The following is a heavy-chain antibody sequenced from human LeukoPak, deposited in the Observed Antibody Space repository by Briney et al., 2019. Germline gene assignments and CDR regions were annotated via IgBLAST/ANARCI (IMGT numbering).Heavy chain of an antibody. CDR2: IKQDGSEK. Sequence: GGSLRLSCAASGLSLSSYWMNWVRQAPGRGLEWVANIKQDGSEKYYVDSVKGRFTISRDNAKNSLYLQMNSLRAEDTAVYYCASGGYSFFYWGQGTLVTVSS. CDR3: ASGGYSFFY. V-gene: IGHV3-7*03. D-gene: IGHD5-18*01. CDR1: GLSLSSYW. J-gene: IGHJ4*02.